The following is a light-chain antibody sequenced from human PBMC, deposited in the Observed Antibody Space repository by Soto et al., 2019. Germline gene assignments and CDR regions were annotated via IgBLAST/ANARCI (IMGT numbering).Light chain of an antibody. V-gene: IGLV4-69*01. CDR2: LNSDGSH. J-gene: IGLJ7*01. Sequence: QPVLTQSPSASASLGASVKLTCTLSSGHSSYAIAWHQQQPEKGPRYLMKLNSDGSHSKGDGIPDHFSGSSSGAERYLTISSLQSEDEADYYCQTWGTGFAVFGGGTQLTVL. CDR1: SGHSSYA. CDR3: QTWGTGFAV.